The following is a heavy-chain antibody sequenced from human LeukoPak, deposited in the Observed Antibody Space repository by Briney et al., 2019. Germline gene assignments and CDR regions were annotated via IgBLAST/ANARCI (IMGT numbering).Heavy chain of an antibody. Sequence: SQTLSLTCAVSGGSISSGGYSWSWIRQPAGKGLEWIGRIYTSGSTNYNPSLKSRVTMSVDTSKNQFSLKLSSVTAADTAVYYCAREASNIAVAGTRNAFDIWGQGTMVTVSS. CDR2: IYTSGST. CDR3: AREASNIAVAGTRNAFDI. D-gene: IGHD6-19*01. J-gene: IGHJ3*02. V-gene: IGHV4-61*02. CDR1: GGSISSGGYS.